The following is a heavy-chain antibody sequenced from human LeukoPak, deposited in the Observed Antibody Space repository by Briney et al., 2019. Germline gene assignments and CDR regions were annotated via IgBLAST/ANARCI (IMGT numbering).Heavy chain of an antibody. J-gene: IGHJ4*02. CDR1: GYTFTSYG. CDR3: AGDLYRSSWYDFYY. D-gene: IGHD6-13*01. Sequence: GASAKVSCKASGYTFTSYGISWVRQAPGQGLEWMGWISAYNGNTNYAQKLQGRVTMTTDTSTSTAYMELRSLRSDDTAVYYCAGDLYRSSWYDFYYWGQGTLVTVSS. V-gene: IGHV1-18*01. CDR2: ISAYNGNT.